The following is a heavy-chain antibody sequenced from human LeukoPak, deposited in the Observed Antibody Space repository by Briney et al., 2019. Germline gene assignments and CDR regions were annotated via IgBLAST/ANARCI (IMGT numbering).Heavy chain of an antibody. J-gene: IGHJ4*02. V-gene: IGHV3-7*01. CDR1: GFTFSTYW. CDR2: IKDDGSEK. CDR3: VRAGWELDY. D-gene: IGHD1-26*01. Sequence: GGSLRLSCAASGFTFSTYWMAWVRQAPGKGLQWVAHIKDDGSEKYYLDSVRGRFTIGRDDAKSSLYLQMTSLRAEDTALYYCVRAGWELDYWGQGTPVTVSS.